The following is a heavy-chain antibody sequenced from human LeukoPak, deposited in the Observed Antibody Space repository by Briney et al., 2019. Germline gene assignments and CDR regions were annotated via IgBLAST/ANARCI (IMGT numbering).Heavy chain of an antibody. CDR2: IYYGGST. CDR1: GFTVSSNY. D-gene: IGHD3-10*01. J-gene: IGHJ4*02. Sequence: GGSLRLSCAASGFTVSSNYMSWVRQAPGKGLEWVSVIYYGGSTYYADSVKGRFTISRDNSKNTLYLQMNNLRAEDTAVYYCARAHYPLYYFDYWGQGTLVTVSS. V-gene: IGHV3-66*01. CDR3: ARAHYPLYYFDY.